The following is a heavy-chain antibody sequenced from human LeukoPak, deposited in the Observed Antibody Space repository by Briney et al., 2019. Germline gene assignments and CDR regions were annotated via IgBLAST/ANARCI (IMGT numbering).Heavy chain of an antibody. J-gene: IGHJ4*02. D-gene: IGHD3-10*01. CDR1: GGSFSGYY. CDR3: ARGTGVLLWFGELSAFDY. Sequence: SETLSLTCAVYGGSFSGYYWSWIRQPPGKGLEGIGEINHSGSTNYNPSLKSRVTISVDTSKNQFSLKMRSVTAADKDVYYCARGTGVLLWFGELSAFDYWGQGTLVTVS. V-gene: IGHV4-34*01. CDR2: INHSGST.